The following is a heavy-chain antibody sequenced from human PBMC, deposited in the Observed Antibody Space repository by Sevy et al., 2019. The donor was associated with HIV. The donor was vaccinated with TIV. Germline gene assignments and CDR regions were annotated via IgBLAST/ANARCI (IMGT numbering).Heavy chain of an antibody. J-gene: IGHJ4*02. V-gene: IGHV2-5*02. D-gene: IGHD5-12*01. CDR2: IYWDDNK. Sequence: SGPTLVNPTQTLTLTCTFSGFSLSTNGVGVGWIRQPPGKALEWLALIYWDDNKRYSTSLNSRLTITKDTSKNQVVLTLTNMDPVDTATYYCARRQSWITRGYDYPYFDYWGQGTLVTVSS. CDR3: ARRQSWITRGYDYPYFDY. CDR1: GFSLSTNGVG.